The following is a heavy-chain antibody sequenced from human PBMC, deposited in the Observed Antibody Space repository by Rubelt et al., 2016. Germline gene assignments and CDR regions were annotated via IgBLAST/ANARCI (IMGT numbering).Heavy chain of an antibody. CDR3: ARGRMPDGWYPYCFDY. V-gene: IGHV4-34*02. D-gene: IGHD6-19*01. Sequence: QVQLQERGAGLLKPSETLSLTCAVYGGSFSGYYWSWIRQPPGKGLEWIGEINHSGSTNYNPSLKSRVTISVDTSKNQFSLKLSSVTAADTAVYYCARGRMPDGWYPYCFDYWGQGILVTVSS. CDR2: INHSGST. J-gene: IGHJ4*02. CDR1: GGSFSGYY.